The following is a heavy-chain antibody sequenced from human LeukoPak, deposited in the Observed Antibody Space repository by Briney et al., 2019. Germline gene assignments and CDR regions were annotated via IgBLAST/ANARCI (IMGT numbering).Heavy chain of an antibody. CDR2: IFTGSSA. J-gene: IGHJ4*02. CDR1: GFTVSSTY. CDR3: ARGGGDVDTAIPPYFDY. Sequence: SGGSLRLSCAVSGFTVSSTYMSWVRQAPGKGLEWVSVIFTGSSADYAESVKGRFTISRDNSRNTLHLQMNSLRAEDTALYYCARGGGDVDTAIPPYFDYWGQGTLVTVSS. V-gene: IGHV3-66*01. D-gene: IGHD5-18*01.